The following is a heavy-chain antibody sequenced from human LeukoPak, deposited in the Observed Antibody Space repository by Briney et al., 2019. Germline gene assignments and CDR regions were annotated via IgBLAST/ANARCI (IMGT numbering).Heavy chain of an antibody. V-gene: IGHV4-34*09. Sequence: SETLSLTCAVYGGSFSGYYWSWIRQPPGKGLEWIGEINHSGSTNYNPSLKSRVTISVDTSKNQFSLKLSSVTAADTAVYYCAMVSNWFDPWGQGTLVTVSS. CDR2: INHSGST. J-gene: IGHJ5*02. CDR1: GGSFSGYY. D-gene: IGHD3-10*01. CDR3: AMVSNWFDP.